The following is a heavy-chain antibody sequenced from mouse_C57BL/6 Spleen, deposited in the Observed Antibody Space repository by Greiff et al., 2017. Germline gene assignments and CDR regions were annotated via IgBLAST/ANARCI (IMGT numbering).Heavy chain of an antibody. CDR3: ARGYFDV. J-gene: IGHJ1*03. V-gene: IGHV1-42*01. CDR1: GYSFTGYY. Sequence: VQLQQSGPELVKPGASVKISCKASGYSFTGYYMNWVKQSPEKSLEWIGEINPSTGGTTYNQKFKAKATLTVDKSSSTAYMQLTSLTSEDSAVYYCARGYFDVWGTGTTVTVSS. CDR2: INPSTGGT.